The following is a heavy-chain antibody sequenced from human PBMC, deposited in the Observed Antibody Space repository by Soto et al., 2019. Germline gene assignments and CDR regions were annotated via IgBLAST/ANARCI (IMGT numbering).Heavy chain of an antibody. CDR1: GGSISSYY. V-gene: IGHV4-4*07. J-gene: IGHJ4*02. D-gene: IGHD6-19*01. CDR2: IYTSWST. Sequence: QVQLQESCPGLVKPSETLSLTCTLSGGSISSYYWIWIRHPAGKGLEWSGRIYTSWSTNYNPSLNIRVTMSVDTSKIQFALKLSCVIAADTAVYCCARDGVGQRLASFADWGQGTLVTVSS. CDR3: ARDGVGQRLASFAD.